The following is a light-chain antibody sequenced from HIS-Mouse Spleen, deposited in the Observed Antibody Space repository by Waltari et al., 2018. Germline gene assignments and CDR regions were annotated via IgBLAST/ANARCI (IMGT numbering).Light chain of an antibody. CDR2: EGS. CDR3: CSYAGSSPWV. Sequence: QSALTQPASVSGSPGQSITISCTGTSSYVGSYNLVPWYQQHPGKAPKLMIYEGSKRPSGVSNRFSGSKSGNTASLTISGLQAEDEADYYCCSYAGSSPWVFGGGTKLTVL. CDR1: SSYVGSYNL. J-gene: IGLJ3*02. V-gene: IGLV2-23*01.